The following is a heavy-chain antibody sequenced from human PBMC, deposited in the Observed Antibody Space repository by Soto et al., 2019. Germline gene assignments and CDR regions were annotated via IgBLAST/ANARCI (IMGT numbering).Heavy chain of an antibody. V-gene: IGHV3-23*01. D-gene: IGHD6-13*01. J-gene: IGHJ3*02. CDR3: AKDLGYSSSWHRDDAFDI. Sequence: GSLLLPGSASGCTFSSYAMSWVRQAPGKGLEWVSAISGSGGSTYYADSVKGRFTISRDNSKNTLYLQMNSLRAEDTAVYYCAKDLGYSSSWHRDDAFDIWGQGTMVTV. CDR2: ISGSGGST. CDR1: GCTFSSYA.